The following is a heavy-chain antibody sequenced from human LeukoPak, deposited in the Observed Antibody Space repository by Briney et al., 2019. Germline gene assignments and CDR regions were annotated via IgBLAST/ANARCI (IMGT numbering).Heavy chain of an antibody. D-gene: IGHD6-13*01. J-gene: IGHJ4*02. CDR1: GFTFSSYG. CDR2: ISYDGSNK. CDR3: AKGAHSSSWYFDY. V-gene: IGHV3-30*18. Sequence: PGGSLRLSCAASGFTFSSYGMHWVRQAPGKGLEWVAVISYDGSNKYYADSVKGRFTIPRDNSKNTLYLQMNSLRAEDTAVYYCAKGAHSSSWYFDYWGQGTLVTVSS.